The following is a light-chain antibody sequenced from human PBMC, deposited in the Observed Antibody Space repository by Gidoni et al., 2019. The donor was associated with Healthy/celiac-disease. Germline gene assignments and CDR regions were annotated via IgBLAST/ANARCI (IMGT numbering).Light chain of an antibody. Sequence: DIQMTQSPSSLSASVGDRVTITCQASQVISNYLNWYQQKPGKAPKLLIYDASNLETGVPSRFSGSGSGTDFTFTISSLQPEDIATYYCQQYDNLPPLTFGGXTKVEIK. J-gene: IGKJ4*01. CDR3: QQYDNLPPLT. V-gene: IGKV1-33*01. CDR2: DAS. CDR1: QVISNY.